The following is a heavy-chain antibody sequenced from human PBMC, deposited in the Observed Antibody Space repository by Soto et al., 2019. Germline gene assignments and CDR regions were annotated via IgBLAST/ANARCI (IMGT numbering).Heavy chain of an antibody. CDR2: IYHSGST. J-gene: IGHJ4*02. Sequence: PSETLSLTCAVSGYSISSGYYWGWIRQPPGKGLEWIGSIYHSGSTYYNPSLKSRVTISLDTSKNQFSLKLSSVTAADTAVYYCARAPGDLVYYFYYWGQGTLVTVSS. D-gene: IGHD7-27*01. CDR1: GYSISSGYY. CDR3: ARAPGDLVYYFYY. V-gene: IGHV4-38-2*01.